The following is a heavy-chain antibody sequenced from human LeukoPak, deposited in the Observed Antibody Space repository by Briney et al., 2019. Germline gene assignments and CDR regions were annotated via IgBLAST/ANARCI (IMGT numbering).Heavy chain of an antibody. V-gene: IGHV3-66*02. CDR3: ARGLIQLWLDY. CDR2: IYSGGST. D-gene: IGHD5-18*01. Sequence: GGSLRLSCAASGFTVSSNYMSWVRQAPGKGLEWVSVIYSGGSTYYADSVKGRYTISRDNSKNTLYLQMNSLRAEDTAVYYCARGLIQLWLDYWGQGTLVTVSS. J-gene: IGHJ4*02. CDR1: GFTVSSNY.